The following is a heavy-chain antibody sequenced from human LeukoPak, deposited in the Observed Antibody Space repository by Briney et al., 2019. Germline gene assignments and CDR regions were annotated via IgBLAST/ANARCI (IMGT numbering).Heavy chain of an antibody. CDR1: GGSFSGYY. CDR3: ARGPYSSGYYPRYFQH. J-gene: IGHJ1*01. Sequence: PSETLSLTCAVYGGSFSGYYWSWIRQPPGKGLEWIGGINHSGSTNYNPSLKSRVTISVDTSKNQFSLKLSSVTAADTAVYYCARGPYSSGYYPRYFQHWGQGTLVTVSS. CDR2: INHSGST. D-gene: IGHD3-22*01. V-gene: IGHV4-34*01.